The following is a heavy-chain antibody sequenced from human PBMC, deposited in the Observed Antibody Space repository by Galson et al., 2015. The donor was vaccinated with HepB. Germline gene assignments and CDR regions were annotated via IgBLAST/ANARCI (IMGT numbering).Heavy chain of an antibody. Sequence: SLRLSCAASGFTFSSYGMHWVRQAPGKGLEWVAVMSYDGSNKYYADSVKGRFTISRDNSKNTLYLQMNSLRAEDTAVYYCAKDRFAIAVAGTEQYYFDYWGQGTLVTVSS. D-gene: IGHD6-19*01. CDR1: GFTFSSYG. J-gene: IGHJ4*02. CDR3: AKDRFAIAVAGTEQYYFDY. CDR2: MSYDGSNK. V-gene: IGHV3-30*18.